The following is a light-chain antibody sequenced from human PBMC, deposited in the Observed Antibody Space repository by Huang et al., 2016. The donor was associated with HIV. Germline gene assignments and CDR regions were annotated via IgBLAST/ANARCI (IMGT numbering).Light chain of an antibody. CDR3: QCRSNSGRIT. Sequence: EIVLIQSPATLSLSPGERATLSCRASRSVGNYLGWFQQILGQAPRLLIDDTAKRATGIPARFSGSGSGTDFTLTISSLEPEDFALYFCQCRSNSGRITFGPGTRLHVK. CDR2: DTA. V-gene: IGKV3-11*01. J-gene: IGKJ3*01. CDR1: RSVGNY.